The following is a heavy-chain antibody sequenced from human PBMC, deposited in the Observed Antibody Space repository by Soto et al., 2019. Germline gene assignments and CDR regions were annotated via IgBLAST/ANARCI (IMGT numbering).Heavy chain of an antibody. V-gene: IGHV1-3*01. D-gene: IGHD5-12*01. CDR2: INAGNGNT. CDR3: ASLGGPPDGYAVYFDY. Sequence: QVQLVQSGAEVKKPGASVKVSCKASGYTFTSYAMHWVRQAPGQRLEWMGWINAGNGNTKYSQKFQGRVTITRDTSASTAYMELSSLRSEDTAVYYCASLGGPPDGYAVYFDYWGQRTLVTVSS. J-gene: IGHJ4*02. CDR1: GYTFTSYA.